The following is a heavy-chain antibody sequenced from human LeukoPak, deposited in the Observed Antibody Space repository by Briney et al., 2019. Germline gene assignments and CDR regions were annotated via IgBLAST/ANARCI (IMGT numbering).Heavy chain of an antibody. Sequence: SETLSLTCTVSGGSISSYYWSWIRQPPGKGLEWIGYIYYSGSTNYNPSLKSRVTISVDTSKNQFSLKLSSVTAADTAVYYCARHDPPRTNAFDIWGQGTMVTVSS. D-gene: IGHD3/OR15-3a*01. CDR1: GGSISSYY. J-gene: IGHJ3*02. CDR3: ARHDPPRTNAFDI. V-gene: IGHV4-59*08. CDR2: IYYSGST.